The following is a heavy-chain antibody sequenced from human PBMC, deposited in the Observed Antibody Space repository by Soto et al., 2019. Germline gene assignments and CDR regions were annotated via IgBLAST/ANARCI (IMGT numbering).Heavy chain of an antibody. D-gene: IGHD2-15*01. J-gene: IGHJ6*02. Sequence: QVQLVQSGAEVXXXXSSVKVSCXASXXTXXXXXISXVXXXXXXXXXXXXXXXPIFGTANYAQKFQGRVTITADESTSTAYMELSSLRSEDTAVYYCAETVVAAPNYYYYYGMDVWGQGTTVTVSS. V-gene: IGHV1-69*01. CDR3: AETVVAAPNYYYYYGMDV. CDR2: XXPIFGTA. CDR1: XXTXXXXX.